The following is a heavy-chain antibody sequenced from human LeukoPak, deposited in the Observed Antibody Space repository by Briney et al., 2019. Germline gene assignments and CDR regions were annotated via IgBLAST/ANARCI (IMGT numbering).Heavy chain of an antibody. D-gene: IGHD3-3*01. CDR2: IIPIFGTA. J-gene: IGHJ6*03. CDR1: GGTFSSYA. V-gene: IGHV1-69*05. CDR3: ARALSRYDFWSGYYRADYYYYYMDV. Sequence: PVKVSCKASGGTFSSYAISWVRQAPGQGLEWMGGIIPIFGTANYAQKFQGRVTITTDESTSTAYMELSSLRSEDTAVYYCARALSRYDFWSGYYRADYYYYYMDVWGKGTTVTVSS.